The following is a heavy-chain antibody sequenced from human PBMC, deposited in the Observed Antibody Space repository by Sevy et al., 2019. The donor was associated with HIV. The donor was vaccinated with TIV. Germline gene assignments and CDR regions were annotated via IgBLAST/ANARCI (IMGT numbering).Heavy chain of an antibody. CDR1: GFTFDDYA. Sequence: GGSLRLSCAVSGFTFDDYAMHWVRQVPGKGLEWVSGISWNSGIIGYADSLKGRFTISRDNAKNSLYWQMGSLRDEDTALYYCTSSGTYFRYRREFDYWGQGTLVTVSS. CDR3: TSSGTYFRYRREFDY. V-gene: IGHV3-9*01. CDR2: ISWNSGII. D-gene: IGHD1-26*01. J-gene: IGHJ4*02.